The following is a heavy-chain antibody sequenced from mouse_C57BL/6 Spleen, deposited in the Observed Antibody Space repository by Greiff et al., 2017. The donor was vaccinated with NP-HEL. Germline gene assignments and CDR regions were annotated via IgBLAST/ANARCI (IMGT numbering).Heavy chain of an antibody. CDR1: GYTFTSYW. D-gene: IGHD1-1*01. CDR3: AIKGAITTVVPRSPHYFDY. J-gene: IGHJ2*01. Sequence: QVQLQQPGAELVKPGASVKVSCKASGYTFTSYWMHWVKQRPGQGLEWIGRIHPSDSDTNYNQKFKGKATLTVDKSSSTAYMQLSSLTSEDSAVYYCAIKGAITTVVPRSPHYFDYWGQGTTLTVSS. CDR2: IHPSDSDT. V-gene: IGHV1-74*01.